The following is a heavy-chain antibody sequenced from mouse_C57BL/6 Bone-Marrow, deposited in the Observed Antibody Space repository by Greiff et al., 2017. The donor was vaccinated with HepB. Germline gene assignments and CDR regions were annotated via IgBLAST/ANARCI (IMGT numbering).Heavy chain of an antibody. Sequence: VKLQQSGAELARPGASVKMSCKASGYTFTSYTMHWVKQRPGQGLEWIGYINPSSGYTKYNQKFKDKATLTADKSSSTAYMQLSSLTSEDSAVYYCARLGYLYYFDYWGQGTTLTVSS. CDR2: INPSSGYT. CDR3: ARLGYLYYFDY. D-gene: IGHD3-3*01. V-gene: IGHV1-4*01. CDR1: GYTFTSYT. J-gene: IGHJ2*01.